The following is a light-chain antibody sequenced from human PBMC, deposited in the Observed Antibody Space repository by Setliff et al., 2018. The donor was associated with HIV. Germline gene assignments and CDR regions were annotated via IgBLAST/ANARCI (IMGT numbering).Light chain of an antibody. Sequence: QSVLAQPASVSGSPGQSITISCTGTTSDVGAYDYVSWYQQHPGKAPKLMIYEVSYRPSGISTRFSGSKSGNTASLTISXLQAEDEADYHCSSYTTTSTVVFGGGTKSPS. CDR1: TSDVGAYDY. CDR3: SSYTTTSTVV. J-gene: IGLJ2*01. V-gene: IGLV2-14*01. CDR2: EVS.